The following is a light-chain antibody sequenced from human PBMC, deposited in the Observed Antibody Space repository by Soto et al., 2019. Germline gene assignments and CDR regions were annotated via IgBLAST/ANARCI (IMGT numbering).Light chain of an antibody. CDR1: PAIASF. J-gene: IGKJ5*01. Sequence: IHSTQSPSSLSASLGDRVTITLRASPAIASFLAWYQQKPGTAPKLLIYGASTLQSGVPSRFSGSRSGTDYTLTIASLQPEDFATYYCQQYNSYPITFGQGTRLEIK. CDR3: QQYNSYPIT. V-gene: IGKV1-9*01. CDR2: GAS.